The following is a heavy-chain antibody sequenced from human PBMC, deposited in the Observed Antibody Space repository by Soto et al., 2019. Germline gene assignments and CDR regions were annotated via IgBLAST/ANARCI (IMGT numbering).Heavy chain of an antibody. CDR1: GLIFNSYG. D-gene: IGHD3-22*01. V-gene: IGHV3-23*01. CDR3: AKDIIYDSSGYYFVSAFDV. CDR2: ISGSGGFT. J-gene: IGHJ3*01. Sequence: EVQLLESGGGLVQPGGSLRLSCAASGLIFNSYGMSWVRQAPGMGLEWVSVISGSGGFTYYADSVKRRFTISRDNSNNMLHLQMNSLRAEDTAVYYCAKDIIYDSSGYYFVSAFDVWGQGTRVTVSS.